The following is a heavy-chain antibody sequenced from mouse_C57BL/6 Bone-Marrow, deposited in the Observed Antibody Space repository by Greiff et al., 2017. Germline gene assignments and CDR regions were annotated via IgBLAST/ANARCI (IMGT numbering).Heavy chain of an antibody. J-gene: IGHJ3*01. D-gene: IGHD1-1*01. CDR1: GFTFSSYG. V-gene: IGHV5-6*02. Sequence: DVMLVESGGDLVKPGGSLKLSCAASGFTFSSYGMSWVRQTPDKRLEWVATISSGGSYTYYPDSVKGRFTISRDNAKNTLYLQVSSLKSEDTAMYYCASGYGSSYVWFAYWGQGTLVTVSA. CDR3: ASGYGSSYVWFAY. CDR2: ISSGGSYT.